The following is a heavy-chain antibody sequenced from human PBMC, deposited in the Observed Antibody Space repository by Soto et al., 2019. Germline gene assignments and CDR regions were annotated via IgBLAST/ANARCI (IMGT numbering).Heavy chain of an antibody. CDR2: IYHSGST. V-gene: IGHV4-38-2*01. CDR1: GYSISSGYY. CDR3: ARAAGRFSAIVVVVAATNFDY. Sequence: TSETLSLTCAVSGYSISSGYYWGWIRQPPGKGLEWIGSIYHSGSTYYNPSLKSRVTISVDTSKNQFSLKLSSVTAADTAVYYCARAAGRFSAIVVVVAATNFDYWGQGTLVTVSS. J-gene: IGHJ4*02. D-gene: IGHD2-15*01.